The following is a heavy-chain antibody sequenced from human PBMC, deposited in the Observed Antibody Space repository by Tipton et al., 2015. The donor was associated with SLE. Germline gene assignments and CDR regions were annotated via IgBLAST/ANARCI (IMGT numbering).Heavy chain of an antibody. D-gene: IGHD6-19*01. Sequence: TLSLTCTLSGGSISSGSYYWGWIRQPPGKGLEWIGSMFFSGNTYYDPSLRSRVTVSVDRSKTQFSLKLSSVTGADTAVYYCARGTGWESAFDFWGQGTLVTVSS. J-gene: IGHJ4*02. CDR3: ARGTGWESAFDF. CDR1: GGSISSGSYY. V-gene: IGHV4-39*07. CDR2: MFFSGNT.